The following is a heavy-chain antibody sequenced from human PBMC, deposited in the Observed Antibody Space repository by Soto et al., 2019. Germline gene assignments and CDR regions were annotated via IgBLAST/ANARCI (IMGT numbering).Heavy chain of an antibody. CDR3: TRDMGTGTPFXP. CDR2: IKSKSAGGTT. CDR1: GLSLSNVW. J-gene: IGHJ5*02. Sequence: GGSLGLSCAASGLSLSNVWMDWVRQAPGKGLEWVGRIKSKSAGGTTDCAAPVKGRFTISRDDSQNTLYLQMNSLKIEDTAVYYCTRDMGTGTPFXPWGQGTLVXVSS. V-gene: IGHV3-15*07. D-gene: IGHD1-1*01.